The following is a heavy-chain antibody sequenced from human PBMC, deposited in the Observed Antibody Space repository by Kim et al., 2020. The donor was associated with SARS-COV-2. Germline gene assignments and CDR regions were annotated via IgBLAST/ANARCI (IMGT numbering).Heavy chain of an antibody. CDR1: TFAFTVYW. Sequence: GGSLRLSCAASTFAFTVYWMTWVRQAPGKGLEWVANIKQDGSDKYYVDSVRGRFTISRDNFKNSVYLQMNSLRVDDTAVYYCVRGLRWMDLWGQGPTVIVSS. CDR3: VRGLRWMDL. V-gene: IGHV3-7*03. CDR2: IKQDGSDK. J-gene: IGHJ6*02. D-gene: IGHD2-15*01.